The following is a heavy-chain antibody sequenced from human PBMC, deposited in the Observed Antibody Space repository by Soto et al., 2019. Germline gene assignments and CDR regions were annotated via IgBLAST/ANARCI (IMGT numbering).Heavy chain of an antibody. J-gene: IGHJ4*02. Sequence: PGESLKISCKGSGYSFTSYWIGWVRQMPGKGLEWMGIIYPGDSDTRYSPSFQGQVTISADKSISTAYLQWSSLKASDTAMYYCARRTLPYYYDSSGYYFFDYWGQGTLVTVSS. D-gene: IGHD3-22*01. V-gene: IGHV5-51*01. CDR3: ARRTLPYYYDSSGYYFFDY. CDR2: IYPGDSDT. CDR1: GYSFTSYW.